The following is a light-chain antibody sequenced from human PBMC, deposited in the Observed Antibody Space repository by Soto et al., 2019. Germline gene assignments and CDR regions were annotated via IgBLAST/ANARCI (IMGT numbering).Light chain of an antibody. J-gene: IGKJ5*01. CDR3: QQYNSYSPIT. CDR1: QSSSSW. V-gene: IGKV1-5*01. CDR2: DAS. Sequence: DIQMTHSPSTLSSSVVYRVTITCRXSQSSSSWLAWYQQKPGKAPKLLIYDASSLESGVPSRFSGSGSGTEFTLTISSLQPDDFATYYCQQYNSYSPITFGQGTRLEI.